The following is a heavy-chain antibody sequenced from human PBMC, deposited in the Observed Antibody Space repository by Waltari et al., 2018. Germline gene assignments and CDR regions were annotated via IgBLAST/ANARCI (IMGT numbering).Heavy chain of an antibody. V-gene: IGHV4-59*08. D-gene: IGHD2-21*01. CDR2: IHYTGTT. Sequence: QVQLQESGPGLVKPSETLSLTSTVSGGSINYYYWSWIRQPPGKGLEYIGYIHYTGTTLYDPSLRSRVTISVDTSKNQFSLILNFVTAADTAVYYCARHPPVPVIREGFDYWGRGTLVTVSP. CDR1: GGSINYYY. CDR3: ARHPPVPVIREGFDY. J-gene: IGHJ4*02.